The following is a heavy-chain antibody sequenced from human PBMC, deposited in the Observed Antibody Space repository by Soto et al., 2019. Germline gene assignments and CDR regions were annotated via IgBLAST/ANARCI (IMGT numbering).Heavy chain of an antibody. V-gene: IGHV3-21*01. CDR1: GFTFSSYS. J-gene: IGHJ6*02. CDR3: ARDFATYCSGGSCYSLSFPSHYYGMDV. CDR2: ISSSSSYI. D-gene: IGHD2-15*01. Sequence: GSLRLSCAASGFTFSSYSMNWVRQAPGKGLEWVSSISSSSSYIYYADSVKGRFTISRDNAKNSLYLQMNSLRAEDTAVYYCARDFATYCSGGSCYSLSFPSHYYGMDVWGQGTTVTVSS.